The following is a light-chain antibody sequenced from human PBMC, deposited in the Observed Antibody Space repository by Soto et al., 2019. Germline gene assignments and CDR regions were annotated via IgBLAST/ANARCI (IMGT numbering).Light chain of an antibody. CDR3: SSYTPSNTRQIV. CDR1: SSEVCGYNY. V-gene: IGLV2-14*03. J-gene: IGLJ1*01. CDR2: YVS. Sequence: QSVLTQPASVSGSPGQSITISCTGTSSEVCGYNYVSWYQHHPGKAPKLMIFYVSNRPSGVSNRFSGSKSGNTASLTISGPRPGDGADYYCSSYTPSNTRQIVCGTGTKVTVL.